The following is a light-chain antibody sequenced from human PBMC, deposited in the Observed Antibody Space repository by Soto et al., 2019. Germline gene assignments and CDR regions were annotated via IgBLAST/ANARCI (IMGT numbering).Light chain of an antibody. Sequence: DIQMTQSPSSLSASVGDRVTITCRASQTISSYLNWYQQIPGKAPKLLIYAASSLQSGVPSRFSGSGSGTEFTLTISILQPEDFATYYCQQSYSTLTWTFGQGTKVEIK. V-gene: IGKV1-39*01. J-gene: IGKJ1*01. CDR3: QQSYSTLTWT. CDR1: QTISSY. CDR2: AAS.